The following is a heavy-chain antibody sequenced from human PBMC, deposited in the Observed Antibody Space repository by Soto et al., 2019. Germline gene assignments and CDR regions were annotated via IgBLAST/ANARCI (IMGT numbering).Heavy chain of an antibody. CDR2: INHSGST. Sequence: QVQLQQWGAGLLKPSETLSLTCAVYGGSFSGYYWSWIRQPPGKGLEWIGEINHSGSTNYNPSLKRRVTISVDTSKNQCSLKLSSVTAAATAVYYCARDHVVIIHDYGMDVWGQGTTVTVSS. V-gene: IGHV4-34*01. J-gene: IGHJ6*02. CDR1: GGSFSGYY. CDR3: ARDHVVIIHDYGMDV. D-gene: IGHD3-10*01.